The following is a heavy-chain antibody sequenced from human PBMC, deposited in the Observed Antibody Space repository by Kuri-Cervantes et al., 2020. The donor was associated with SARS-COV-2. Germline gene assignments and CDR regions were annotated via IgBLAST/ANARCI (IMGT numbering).Heavy chain of an antibody. V-gene: IGHV3-23*01. CDR1: GFTSSSYA. CDR2: IIGSGGST. J-gene: IGHJ5*02. CDR3: ANTVWSGANWFDP. Sequence: GGSLRPSCPASGFTSSSYAMSWVRQAPGKGMEWVSAIIGSGGSTYYADSVKGRFTISMDNSKKTLYLQMNCLRAEDTAVYYWANTVWSGANWFDPWGQGTPVTVSS. D-gene: IGHD3-3*01.